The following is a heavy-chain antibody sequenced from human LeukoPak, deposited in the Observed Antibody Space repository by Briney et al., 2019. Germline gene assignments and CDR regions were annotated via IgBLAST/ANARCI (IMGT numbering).Heavy chain of an antibody. CDR3: AKQGLVPATAGD. CDR1: GFTFSTSV. J-gene: IGHJ4*02. Sequence: PGGSLRLSCAASGFTFSTSVMHCVRQAPGKGLEWLSFIRFDGSEKYYADSVKARFSISRDNSMNTLYLQMNSLRPEDTAVYYCAKQGLVPATAGDWGQGTLVTVSS. CDR2: IRFDGSEK. D-gene: IGHD2-2*01. V-gene: IGHV3-30*02.